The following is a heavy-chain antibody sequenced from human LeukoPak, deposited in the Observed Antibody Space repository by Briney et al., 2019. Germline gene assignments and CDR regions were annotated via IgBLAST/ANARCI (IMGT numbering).Heavy chain of an antibody. V-gene: IGHV3-74*01. J-gene: IGHJ4*02. Sequence: GGSLRLPCEVSGFTFSSYWMHWVRQAPGKGLVWVSRINSDGSSTSYADSVKGRFTISRDNAKNSLFLQMNTLTVEDTAVYYCARGALHVFDYWGQGTPVTVSS. D-gene: IGHD3-10*02. CDR3: ARGALHVFDY. CDR2: INSDGSST. CDR1: GFTFSSYW.